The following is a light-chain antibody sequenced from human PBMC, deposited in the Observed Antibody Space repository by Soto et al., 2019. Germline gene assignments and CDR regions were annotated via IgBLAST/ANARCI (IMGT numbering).Light chain of an antibody. Sequence: DIQMTQSPSSLSASVGDRVTITCRASQGIGNYLAWYQQKPGKVPKLLIYAASTLQSGVPSRFSGSGSGTDFTLTISSPQPEDVATYYCQKYNSGLRTFGPGTKVDIK. CDR1: QGIGNY. CDR2: AAS. J-gene: IGKJ3*01. V-gene: IGKV1-27*01. CDR3: QKYNSGLRT.